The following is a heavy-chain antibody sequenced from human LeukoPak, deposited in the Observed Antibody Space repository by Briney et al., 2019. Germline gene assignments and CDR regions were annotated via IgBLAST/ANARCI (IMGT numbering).Heavy chain of an antibody. D-gene: IGHD5-18*01. CDR2: INHSGST. Sequence: SETLSLPCAVYGGSFSGYYWSWIRQPPGKGLEWIGEINHSGSTNYNPSLKSRVTISVDTSKNQFSLKLSSVTAADTAVYYCASGYSYGWSAFDYWGQGTLVTVSS. J-gene: IGHJ4*02. CDR1: GGSFSGYY. V-gene: IGHV4-34*01. CDR3: ASGYSYGWSAFDY.